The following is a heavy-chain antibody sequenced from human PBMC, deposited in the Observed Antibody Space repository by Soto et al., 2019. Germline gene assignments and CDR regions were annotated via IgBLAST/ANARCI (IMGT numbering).Heavy chain of an antibody. D-gene: IGHD5-18*01. Sequence: EVQLVESGGGLVQPGGSLRLSCAASGFTFSSYWMHWVRQAPGKGLVWVSRINSDGSSTSYADSVKGRFTISRDNAKNTLYLQMNSQRAEDTDVYYCARDITPGCTAMVDEYYYYRMDVWGQGTTVTVSS. CDR1: GFTFSSYW. CDR3: ARDITPGCTAMVDEYYYYRMDV. J-gene: IGHJ6*02. V-gene: IGHV3-74*01. CDR2: INSDGSST.